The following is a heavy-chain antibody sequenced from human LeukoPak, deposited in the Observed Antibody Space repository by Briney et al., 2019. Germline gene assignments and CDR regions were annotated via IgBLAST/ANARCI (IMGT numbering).Heavy chain of an antibody. V-gene: IGHV1-18*01. D-gene: IGHD3-10*01. CDR1: VYTFTSYG. CDR3: ARDAPYYYGSGSYRGYYYGMDV. CDR2: ISAYNGNT. Sequence: ASVKVSCKASVYTFTSYGISWVRQAPGQGRAGVGWISAYNGNTNYAQKLQCRVTMTTDTSTSTAYMELRSLRSDDTAVYYCARDAPYYYGSGSYRGYYYGMDVWGQGTTVTVSS. J-gene: IGHJ6*02.